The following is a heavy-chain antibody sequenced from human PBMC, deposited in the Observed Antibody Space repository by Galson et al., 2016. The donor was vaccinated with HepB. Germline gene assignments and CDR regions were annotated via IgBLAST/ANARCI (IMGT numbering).Heavy chain of an antibody. CDR1: GFSFNNAW. D-gene: IGHD2-21*02. V-gene: IGHV3-15*01. CDR2: IKSKTHSGTT. CDR3: STVRYRGGDCRDY. J-gene: IGHJ4*02. Sequence: SLRLSCAASGFSFNNAWMTWVRQAPGKGLEWVGHIKSKTHSGTTDYAAPVKGRFTISRDDSKTTLYLQMNSLKTEDTAMYYCSTVRYRGGDCRDYWGQGTLVTVSS.